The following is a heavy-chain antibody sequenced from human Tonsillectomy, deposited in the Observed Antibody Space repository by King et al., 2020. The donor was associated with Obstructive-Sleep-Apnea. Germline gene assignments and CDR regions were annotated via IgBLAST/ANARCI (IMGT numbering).Heavy chain of an antibody. CDR2: IKTKTHGWTT. Sequence: VQLVESGGGVVKPGGSLRLSCAASGFTFSNAWMSWVRQAPGKGVEWVGRIKTKTHGWTTDYAQPVKGRFTNSRDDSKNTRYLQKNSLKIGDTAIYYCSTEDDWGQGTLVTVSS. V-gene: IGHV3-15*01. J-gene: IGHJ4*02. CDR1: GFTFSNAW. CDR3: STEDD.